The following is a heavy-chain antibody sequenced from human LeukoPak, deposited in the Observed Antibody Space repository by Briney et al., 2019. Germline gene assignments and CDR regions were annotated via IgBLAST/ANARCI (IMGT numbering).Heavy chain of an antibody. CDR2: MNPNSGNT. J-gene: IGHJ6*02. D-gene: IGHD5-18*01. V-gene: IGHV1-8*01. CDR3: ARGGEYSYGDYYYYYGMDV. CDR1: GYTFTSYD. Sequence: GASVKVSCKASGYTFTSYDINWVRQATGQGLEWMGWMNPNSGNTGYAQKFQGRVTMTRNTSISTAYMELSSLRFEDTAVYYCARGGEYSYGDYYYYYGMDVWGQGTTVTVSS.